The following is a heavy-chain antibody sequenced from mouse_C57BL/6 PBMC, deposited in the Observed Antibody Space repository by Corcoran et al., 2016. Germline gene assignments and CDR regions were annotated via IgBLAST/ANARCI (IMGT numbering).Heavy chain of an antibody. CDR2: INTYSGVP. CDR3: ARYCFDY. CDR1: GYTFTTYG. V-gene: IGHV9-3*01. J-gene: IGHJ2*01. Sequence: QIQLVQSGPELKKPGETVKISCKASGYTFTTYGMSWVKKAPGKGLKWMGWINTYSGVPTYADDFKGRFAFSLETSASTAYLQINNLKNEDTATYFCARYCFDYWGQGTTLTVSS.